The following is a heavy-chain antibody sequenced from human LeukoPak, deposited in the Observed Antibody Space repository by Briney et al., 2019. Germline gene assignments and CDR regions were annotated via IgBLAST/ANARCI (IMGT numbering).Heavy chain of an antibody. CDR2: ISWNSGSI. V-gene: IGHV3-9*03. J-gene: IGHJ4*02. CDR3: AKGGSGAITLGNIDY. D-gene: IGHD3-3*01. CDR1: GFTFDDYA. Sequence: AGGSLRLSCAASGFTFDDYAMHWVRQAPGKGLEWVSGISWNSGSIGYADSVKGRFTISRDNAKNSLYLQMNSLRAEDMALYYCAKGGSGAITLGNIDYWGQGTLVTVSS.